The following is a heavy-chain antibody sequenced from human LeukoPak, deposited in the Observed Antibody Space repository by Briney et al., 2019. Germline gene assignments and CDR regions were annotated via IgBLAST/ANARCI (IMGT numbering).Heavy chain of an antibody. J-gene: IGHJ3*02. V-gene: IGHV3-48*03. CDR3: ARGGYCSGTTCYSLNAFDI. Sequence: GGSLRLSCAASRFTFSSYEMNWVRQAPGKGLEWVSYITSSGGSTIYYADSVKGRFTISRDNAKSSLYLQMNSLRAEDTAVYYCARGGYCSGTTCYSLNAFDIWGQGTMVTVSS. CDR1: RFTFSSYE. CDR2: ITSSGGSTI. D-gene: IGHD2-2*03.